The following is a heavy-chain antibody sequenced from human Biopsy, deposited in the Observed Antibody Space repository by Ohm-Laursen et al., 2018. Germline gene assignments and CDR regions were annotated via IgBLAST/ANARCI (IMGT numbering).Heavy chain of an antibody. CDR1: GGPIDSYY. J-gene: IGHJ2*01. Sequence: SETLSLTCTVSGGPIDSYYWSWIRQPPGKALEWIGYIYFTGRTSYNPSLKSRVTMPVNTSKKQFSLRLSSVTAADTAVYYCASAGYNPDWNFDLWGRGTRVTVSS. V-gene: IGHV4-59*12. CDR3: ASAGYNPDWNFDL. D-gene: IGHD5-24*01. CDR2: IYFTGRT.